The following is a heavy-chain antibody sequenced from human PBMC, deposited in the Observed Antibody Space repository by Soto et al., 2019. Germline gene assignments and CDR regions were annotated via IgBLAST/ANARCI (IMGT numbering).Heavy chain of an antibody. CDR1: GFTFSSYW. V-gene: IGHV3-7*03. CDR3: ASGGYSSGWYAVNWFDP. Sequence: QPGGSLRLSCAASGFTFSSYWMSWVRQAPGKGLEWVANIKQDGSEKYYVDSVKGRFTISRDNAKNSLYLQMNSLRAEDTAVYYCASGGYSSGWYAVNWFDPWGQGTLVTVSS. CDR2: IKQDGSEK. J-gene: IGHJ5*02. D-gene: IGHD6-19*01.